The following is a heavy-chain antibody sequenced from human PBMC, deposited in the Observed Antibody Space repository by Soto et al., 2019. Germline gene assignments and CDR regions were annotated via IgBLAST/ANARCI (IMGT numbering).Heavy chain of an antibody. CDR1: GYTFTKYG. D-gene: IGHD3-16*01. CDR2: ISGSSGNA. CDR3: AREMAGLGGEYDY. V-gene: IGHV1-18*01. J-gene: IGHJ4*02. Sequence: QVQLAQSGAEVKNPGASVKVSCKTSGYTFTKYGVGWVRQAPGQGLGWMGWISGSSGNANYAEKVQGRITLTTDTSTSTAYIELRSLRSDDTAVYYCAREMAGLGGEYDYWGQGTLVTVSS.